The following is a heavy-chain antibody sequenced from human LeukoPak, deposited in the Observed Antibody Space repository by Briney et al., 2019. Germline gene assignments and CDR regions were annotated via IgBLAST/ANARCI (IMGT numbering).Heavy chain of an antibody. CDR3: ARVQTPYYGGDEIAY. CDR1: GFTFSRYA. J-gene: IGHJ4*02. D-gene: IGHD2-21*01. CDR2: ISASGGNT. Sequence: GGSLRLSCAASGFTFSRYAMTWVRQAPGKGLEWFSSISASGGNTYYADSVKGRFTISRDNSKNTLYLQVNSLRAEDTAVYYCARVQTPYYGGDEIAYWGQGTLVTVSS. V-gene: IGHV3-23*01.